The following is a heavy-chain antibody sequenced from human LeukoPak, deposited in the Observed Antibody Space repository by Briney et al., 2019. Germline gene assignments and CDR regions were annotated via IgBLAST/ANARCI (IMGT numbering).Heavy chain of an antibody. Sequence: SGTLSLTCAVSGGSISSSNWWSWVRQPPGKGLEWIGEIYHSGCTNYNPSLKSRVTISVDKSKNQFSLKLSSVAAADTAVYYCARAMYDILTGYGDLRWFDPWGQGTLVTVSS. V-gene: IGHV4-4*02. J-gene: IGHJ5*02. CDR3: ARAMYDILTGYGDLRWFDP. CDR1: GGSISSSNW. CDR2: IYHSGCT. D-gene: IGHD3-9*01.